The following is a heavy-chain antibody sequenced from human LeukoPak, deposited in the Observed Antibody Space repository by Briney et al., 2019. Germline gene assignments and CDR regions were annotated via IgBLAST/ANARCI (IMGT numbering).Heavy chain of an antibody. CDR2: ISSSSSYI. Sequence: GGSLRLSCATSGFTFSSYSMHWVRQAPGKGLEWVSSISSSSSYIYYADSVKGRFTIPRDNAKNSLYLQMNSLRAEDTAVYYCARDLDSYFDYWGQGTLVTVSS. D-gene: IGHD5/OR15-5a*01. V-gene: IGHV3-21*01. CDR1: GFTFSSYS. J-gene: IGHJ4*02. CDR3: ARDLDSYFDY.